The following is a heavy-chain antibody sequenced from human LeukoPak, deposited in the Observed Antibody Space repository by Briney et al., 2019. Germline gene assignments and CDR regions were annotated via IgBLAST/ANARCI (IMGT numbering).Heavy chain of an antibody. D-gene: IGHD6-13*01. J-gene: IGHJ4*02. CDR3: ARDHSSSWYSHFDY. CDR2: IYYSGST. V-gene: IGHV4-59*01. CDR1: GGSISSYY. Sequence: SETLSLTCTVSGGSISSYYWSWIRQPPGKGLEWIGYIYYSGSTNYNPSLKSRVTISVDTSKNQFSLKLSSVTAADTAVYYCARDHSSSWYSHFDYWGQGTLVTVSS.